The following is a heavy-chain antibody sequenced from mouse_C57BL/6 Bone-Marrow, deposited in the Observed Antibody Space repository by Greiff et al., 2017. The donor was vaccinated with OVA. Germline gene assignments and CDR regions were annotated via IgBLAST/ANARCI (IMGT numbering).Heavy chain of an antibody. J-gene: IGHJ4*01. CDR1: GYTFTSYW. CDR2: INPSSGYT. CDR3: ARGYSNYVSAMDY. D-gene: IGHD2-5*01. V-gene: IGHV1-7*01. Sequence: QVHVKQSGAELAKPGASVKLSCKASGYTFTSYWMHWVKQRPGQGLEWIGYINPSSGYTKYNQKFKDKATLTADKSSSTAYMQLSSLTYEDSAVYYCARGYSNYVSAMDYWGQGTSVTVSS.